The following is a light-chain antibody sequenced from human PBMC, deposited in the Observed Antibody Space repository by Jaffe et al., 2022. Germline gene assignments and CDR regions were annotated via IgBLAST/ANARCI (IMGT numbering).Light chain of an antibody. CDR2: DAS. CDR1: QGISSG. V-gene: IGKV1D-13*01. J-gene: IGKJ4*01. CDR3: QQFNNYPLT. Sequence: AIQLTQSPSSLSASVGDRVTITCRASQGISSGLAWYQQKPGKPPKLLIYDASSLKSGVPSRFSGSGSGTDFTLTISSLQPEDFATYYCQQFNNYPLTFGGGTKVEIK.